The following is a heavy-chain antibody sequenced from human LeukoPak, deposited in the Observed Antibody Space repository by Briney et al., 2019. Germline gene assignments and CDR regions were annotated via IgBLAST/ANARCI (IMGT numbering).Heavy chain of an antibody. Sequence: QAGGSLRLSCAASGFTFSSYWMSWVRQAPGKGLEWVANIKQDGSEKYYVDSVKGRFTISRDNAKNSLYLQMNSLRAEDTAVYYCARDPSYYDFWSGFSRAFDIWGQGTMVTVSS. J-gene: IGHJ3*02. CDR3: ARDPSYYDFWSGFSRAFDI. D-gene: IGHD3-3*01. CDR2: IKQDGSEK. CDR1: GFTFSSYW. V-gene: IGHV3-7*01.